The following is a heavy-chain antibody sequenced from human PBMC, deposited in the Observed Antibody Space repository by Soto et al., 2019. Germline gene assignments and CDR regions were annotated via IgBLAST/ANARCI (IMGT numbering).Heavy chain of an antibody. CDR1: GGTFSSYA. V-gene: IGHV1-69*01. CDR2: IIPIFGTA. D-gene: IGHD5-18*01. J-gene: IGHJ4*02. CDR3: ARARGYSYGYRYYFDY. Sequence: QVQLVQSGAEVKKPGSSVKVSCKASGGTFSSYAISWVRQAPGQGLEWMGGIIPIFGTANYAQKFQGRVTITADESPSTAYMELSSLISEDTDVYYCARARGYSYGYRYYFDYWGQGTLVTVSS.